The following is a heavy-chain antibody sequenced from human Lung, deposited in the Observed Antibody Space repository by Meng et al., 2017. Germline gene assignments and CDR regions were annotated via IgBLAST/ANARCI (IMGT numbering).Heavy chain of an antibody. CDR3: ARGRRNEPLFDY. D-gene: IGHD1-14*01. CDR1: GGSFSTHT. V-gene: IGHV1-69*13. CDR2: LIAVFDKT. Sequence: QVQLVQSGAEVKKPGSSVKVACKTSGGSFSTHTFSWVRQAPGQGLEWMGGLIAVFDKTKAAPRFQDRVTFTADESMSTAYMELSSLTFDDTAVYFCARGRRNEPLFDYWGQGTLVTVSS. J-gene: IGHJ4*02.